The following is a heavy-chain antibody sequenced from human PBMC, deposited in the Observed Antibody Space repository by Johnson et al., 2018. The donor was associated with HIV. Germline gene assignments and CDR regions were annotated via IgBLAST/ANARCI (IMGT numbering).Heavy chain of an antibody. CDR2: INSDGSST. V-gene: IGHV3-74*01. CDR1: GFTVSSNY. D-gene: IGHD6-19*01. Sequence: EVQLVESGGGLVQPGGSLRLSCAASGFTVSSNYMTWVRQAPGKGLVWVSRINSDGSSTSYADSVKGRFTISRDNAKNTLYLQMNSLRAEDTAVYYCARDKAVGYSSGWHAFDSWGQGTMVTVSS. CDR3: ARDKAVGYSSGWHAFDS. J-gene: IGHJ3*02.